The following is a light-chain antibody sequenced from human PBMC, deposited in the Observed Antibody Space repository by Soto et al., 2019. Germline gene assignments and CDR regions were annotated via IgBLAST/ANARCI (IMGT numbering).Light chain of an antibody. Sequence: EIVLTQSPGTLSLSTGERATLSCRSSQSVSSSYLAWYQQKPGQAPRLLIYGASSRATGIPDRFSGSGSGTDFTLTISRLEPEDFAVYYCQKDGSSTFTFGKGTKLEI. CDR2: GAS. V-gene: IGKV3-20*01. CDR3: QKDGSSTFT. CDR1: QSVSSSY. J-gene: IGKJ2*01.